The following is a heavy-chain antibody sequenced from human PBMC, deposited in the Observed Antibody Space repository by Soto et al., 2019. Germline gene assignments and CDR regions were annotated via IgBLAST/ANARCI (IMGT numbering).Heavy chain of an antibody. V-gene: IGHV3-33*06. CDR2: IWYDGSHE. Sequence: QVQLVESGGGVVQPGRSLRLSCAASGFIFSNYGMHWVRQAPGKGLEWVAVIWYDGSHESYADSVKGRFTISRDNSKNTLFLQMNSLTDADTAIYYCVKDSPVSGKYQDLDYWGQGTLVTVSS. CDR1: GFIFSNYG. J-gene: IGHJ4*02. D-gene: IGHD1-26*01. CDR3: VKDSPVSGKYQDLDY.